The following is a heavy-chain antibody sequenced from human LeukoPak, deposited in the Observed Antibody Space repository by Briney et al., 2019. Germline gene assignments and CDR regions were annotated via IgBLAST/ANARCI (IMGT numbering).Heavy chain of an antibody. CDR1: GFTFSSYW. V-gene: IGHV3-74*03. J-gene: IGHJ4*02. Sequence: GGSLRLSCAASGFTFSSYWMHWVRQAPGKGLVWVARINGDGSSTKYADSVKGRFTISRDNAKNNLYLQMNSLRAEDTAVYSCARELVVREGDYFDNWGQGTLVTVSS. CDR3: ARELVVREGDYFDN. D-gene: IGHD2-2*01. CDR2: INGDGSST.